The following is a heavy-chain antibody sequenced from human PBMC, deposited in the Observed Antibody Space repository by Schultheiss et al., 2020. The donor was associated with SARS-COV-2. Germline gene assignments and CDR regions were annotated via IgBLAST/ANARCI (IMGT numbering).Heavy chain of an antibody. CDR3: AREPGSTSYAFDI. D-gene: IGHD2-2*01. CDR1: GGSISSYY. J-gene: IGHJ3*02. CDR2: IYYSGST. V-gene: IGHV4-59*01. Sequence: SETLSLTCTVSGGSISSYYWGWIRQPPGKGLEWIGYIYYSGSTNYNPSLKSRVTISVDTSKNQFSLKLSSVTAADTAVYYCAREPGSTSYAFDIWGQGTMVTVSS.